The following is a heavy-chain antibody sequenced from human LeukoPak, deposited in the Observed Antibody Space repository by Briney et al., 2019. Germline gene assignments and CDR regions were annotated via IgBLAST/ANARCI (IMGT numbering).Heavy chain of an antibody. D-gene: IGHD6-19*01. CDR3: ARIAVAGTEIIFDY. CDR1: GGSISSYY. J-gene: IGHJ4*02. Sequence: SETLSLTCTVSGGSISSYYWSWIRQPPGKGLEWIGYIYYSGSTNYNPSLKSRVTISVDTSKNQFSLKPSSVTAADTAVYYCARIAVAGTEIIFDYWGQGTLVTVSS. CDR2: IYYSGST. V-gene: IGHV4-59*01.